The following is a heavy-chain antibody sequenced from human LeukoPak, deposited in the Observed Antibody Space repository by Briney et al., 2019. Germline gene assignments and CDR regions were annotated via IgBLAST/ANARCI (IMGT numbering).Heavy chain of an antibody. Sequence: PGASVKVSCKASGYTFTSYAMHWVRQAPGQRLEWMGWINAGNGNTKYSQKFQGRVTITRDTSASTAYMELSSLRSEDTAVYYCARAGDYGDYDWFDPWGQGTLVTASS. CDR1: GYTFTSYA. D-gene: IGHD4-17*01. J-gene: IGHJ5*02. V-gene: IGHV1-3*01. CDR3: ARAGDYGDYDWFDP. CDR2: INAGNGNT.